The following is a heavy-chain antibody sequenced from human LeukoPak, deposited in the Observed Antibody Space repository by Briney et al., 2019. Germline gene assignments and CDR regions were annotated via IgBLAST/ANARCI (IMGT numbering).Heavy chain of an antibody. CDR1: GFTFSSYG. V-gene: IGHV3-33*06. CDR2: IWYDGSNK. Sequence: PGGSLRLSCAASGFTFSSYGVHWVRQAPGKGLEWVAVIWYDGSNKYYADSVKGRFTISRDNSKNTLYLQMNSLRAEDTAVYYCAKEMKVQWLSTYYFDYWGQGTLVTVSS. J-gene: IGHJ4*02. D-gene: IGHD6-19*01. CDR3: AKEMKVQWLSTYYFDY.